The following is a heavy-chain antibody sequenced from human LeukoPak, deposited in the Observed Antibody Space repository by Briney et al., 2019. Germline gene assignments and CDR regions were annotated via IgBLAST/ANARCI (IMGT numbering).Heavy chain of an antibody. Sequence: ASVKVSCKASGYTFTSYDINWVRQATGQGPEWMGWMNPNSGNTGYAQKFQGRVTMTRNTSINTAYMELSSLRSDDTAVYYCARRKIDIVVVPAAISGTAKSRPIMDVWGKGTTVTVSS. J-gene: IGHJ6*03. D-gene: IGHD2-2*02. CDR3: ARRKIDIVVVPAAISGTAKSRPIMDV. V-gene: IGHV1-8*01. CDR1: GYTFTSYD. CDR2: MNPNSGNT.